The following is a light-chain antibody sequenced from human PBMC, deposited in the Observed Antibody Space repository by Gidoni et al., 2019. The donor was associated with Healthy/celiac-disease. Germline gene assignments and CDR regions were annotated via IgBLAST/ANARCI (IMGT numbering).Light chain of an antibody. J-gene: IGKJ1*01. CDR3: HQYGSSPQT. CDR2: GAF. V-gene: IGKV3-20*01. CDR1: HSVSSSY. Sequence: EIVLTQSPGTLSLSPGERATLSCRASHSVSSSYLAWYQQKPGPAPRLLIYGAFTRATGIPYRFSGSGSGTDFTLTISRLDPEDFAVYYCHQYGSSPQTYGQGTKVEIK.